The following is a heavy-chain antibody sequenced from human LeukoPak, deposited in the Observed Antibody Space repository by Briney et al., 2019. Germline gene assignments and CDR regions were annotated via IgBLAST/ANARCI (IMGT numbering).Heavy chain of an antibody. V-gene: IGHV1-18*01. CDR2: ISAYNGNT. D-gene: IGHD2-2*01. Sequence: ASVKVSCKASGYTFISYGISWVRQAPGQGLEWMGWISAYNGNTNYAQKLQGRVTMTTDTSTSTAYMELRSLKSDDTAVYYCARDLGDIVVVPAAMYYWGQGTLVTVSS. J-gene: IGHJ4*02. CDR1: GYTFISYG. CDR3: ARDLGDIVVVPAAMYY.